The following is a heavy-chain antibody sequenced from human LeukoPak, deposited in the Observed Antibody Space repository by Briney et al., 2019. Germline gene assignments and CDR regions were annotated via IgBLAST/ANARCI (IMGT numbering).Heavy chain of an antibody. CDR3: TTDEEGNSGYDYYYFDY. CDR2: ISGSGGNT. D-gene: IGHD5-12*01. CDR1: GFTFTSYP. V-gene: IGHV3-23*01. Sequence: PGGSLRLSCAASGFTFTSYPMSWVRQAPGKGLEWVSAISGSGGNTYYADPVKGRFTISRDNSKNTLYLQMNSLKTEDTAVYYCTTDEEGNSGYDYYYFDYWGQGTLVTVSS. J-gene: IGHJ4*02.